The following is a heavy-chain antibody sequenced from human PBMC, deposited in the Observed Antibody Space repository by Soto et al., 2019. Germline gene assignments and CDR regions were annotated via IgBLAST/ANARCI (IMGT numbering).Heavy chain of an antibody. V-gene: IGHV4-61*08. CDR3: ARVTRYSYGQYYYYYYGMDV. D-gene: IGHD5-18*01. J-gene: IGHJ6*02. CDR1: GGSLSSGGYY. CDR2: IYHSGST. Sequence: SGTLSLTCTFSGGSLSSGGYYWSWIPQHPGKGLEWIGEIYHSGSTNYNPSLKSRVTILVDKSKNQFSLKLSSVTAADTAVYYCARVTRYSYGQYYYYYYGMDVWGQGTTVTVSS.